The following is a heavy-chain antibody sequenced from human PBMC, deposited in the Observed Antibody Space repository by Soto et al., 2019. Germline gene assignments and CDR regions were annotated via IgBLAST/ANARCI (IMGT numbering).Heavy chain of an antibody. CDR1: GFTFDNYA. CDR3: TKDLYGEFDY. CDR2: ISGSGGTT. Sequence: VQLLASGGGLVQPGGSLRLSCAASGFTFDNYAMTWVRQAPGKGLEWVSAISGSGGTTYYADSVKGRFTISRDNSKIPLDVQMNSWRAEDTAVYYCTKDLYGEFDYWGQGTLVTVSS. J-gene: IGHJ4*02. V-gene: IGHV3-23*01. D-gene: IGHD4-17*01.